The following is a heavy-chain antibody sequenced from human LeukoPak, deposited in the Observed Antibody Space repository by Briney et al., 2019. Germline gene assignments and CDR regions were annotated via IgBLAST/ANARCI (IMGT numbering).Heavy chain of an antibody. CDR1: GYTFTGYY. CDR3: AKDRYCSSTSCYDYFDY. V-gene: IGHV1-2*02. Sequence: ASVKVSCKASGYTFTGYYMHWVRQAPGQGLEWMGWINPNSGGTNYAQKFQGRVTMTRDTSISTAYMELSRLRSDDTAVYYCAKDRYCSSTSCYDYFDYWGQGTLVTVSS. D-gene: IGHD2-2*01. CDR2: INPNSGGT. J-gene: IGHJ4*02.